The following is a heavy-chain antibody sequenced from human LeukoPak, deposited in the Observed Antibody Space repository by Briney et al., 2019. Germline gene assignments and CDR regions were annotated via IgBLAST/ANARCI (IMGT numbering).Heavy chain of an antibody. V-gene: IGHV3-33*06. Sequence: GGSLRLSCAASGFTFSSYGMHWVRHAPGKGLEWVAVIWYDGSNKYYADSVKGRFTISRDNSKNTLYLQMNSLRAEDTAVYYCAKAQYSSGWGLTYYFDYWGQGTLVTVSS. CDR1: GFTFSSYG. CDR2: IWYDGSNK. CDR3: AKAQYSSGWGLTYYFDY. J-gene: IGHJ4*02. D-gene: IGHD6-19*01.